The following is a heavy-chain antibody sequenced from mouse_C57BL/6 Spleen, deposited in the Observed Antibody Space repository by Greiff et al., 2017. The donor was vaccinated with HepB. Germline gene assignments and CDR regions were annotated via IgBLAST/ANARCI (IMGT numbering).Heavy chain of an antibody. CDR3: SSALITTVVAPDY. Sequence: QVQLQQPGAELVKPGASVKLSCKASGYTFTSYWMHWVKQRPGQGLEWIGMIHPNSGSTNYNEKFKSKATLTVDKSSSTAYMQLSSLTSEDSAVYYCSSALITTVVAPDYWGQGTTLTVSS. CDR1: GYTFTSYW. J-gene: IGHJ2*01. D-gene: IGHD1-1*01. V-gene: IGHV1-64*01. CDR2: IHPNSGST.